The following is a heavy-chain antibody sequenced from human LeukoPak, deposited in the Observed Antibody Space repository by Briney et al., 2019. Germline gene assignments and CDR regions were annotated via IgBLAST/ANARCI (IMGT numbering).Heavy chain of an antibody. CDR1: GGSFSGYY. Sequence: SETLSLTCAVYGGSFSGYYWSWIRQPPGKGLEWMGEINHSGSTNYNPSLKSRVTISVDTSKNQFSLKLSSVTAADTAVYYCARTYSGSYYARYYFDYWGQGTLVTVSS. D-gene: IGHD1-26*01. J-gene: IGHJ4*02. V-gene: IGHV4-34*01. CDR3: ARTYSGSYYARYYFDY. CDR2: INHSGST.